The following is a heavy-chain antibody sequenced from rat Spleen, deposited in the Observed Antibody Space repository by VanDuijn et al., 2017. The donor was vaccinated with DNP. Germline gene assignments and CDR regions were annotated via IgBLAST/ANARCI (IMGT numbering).Heavy chain of an antibody. CDR1: GFTFSAYY. J-gene: IGHJ2*01. V-gene: IGHV5-22*01. Sequence: EVQLVESGGGLVQPGRSLKLSSAASGFTFSAYYMAWVRQAPAKGLEWVAYIGSAAYAPYYGVSVKGRFTISRDNAKSTLYLQMNSLRSEDMATYYCVRWNSGHFDYWGQGVMVTVSS. CDR2: IGSAAYAP. CDR3: VRWNSGHFDY. D-gene: IGHD4-3*01.